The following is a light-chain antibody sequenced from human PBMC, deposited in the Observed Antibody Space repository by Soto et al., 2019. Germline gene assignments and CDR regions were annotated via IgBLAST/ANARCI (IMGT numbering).Light chain of an antibody. CDR2: FGS. CDR1: QSLLQSNGYNY. Sequence: DIVMTQSPLSLPVTPGEPASISCSSSQSLLQSNGYNYLDWYLQKPGQSPQILIYFGSYRAPGVPDRFSGSESGTEFTLKIRRVEAEDVWVYYCMQCEQSPPTFGQGTKVEI. J-gene: IGKJ1*01. V-gene: IGKV2-28*01. CDR3: MQCEQSPPT.